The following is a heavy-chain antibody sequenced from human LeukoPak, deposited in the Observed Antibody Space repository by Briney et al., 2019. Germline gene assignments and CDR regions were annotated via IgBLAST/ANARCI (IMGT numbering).Heavy chain of an antibody. J-gene: IGHJ4*02. CDR2: TNQHGNDK. Sequence: GGSLRLSCAASEFTFSTFWMSWVRQAPGKGLEWVANTNQHGNDKYYVDSVKGRFTISRDNARNSLYLQMTSLRVEDTAMYYCTSDMGYSGSYYQYWGQGALVTVSS. V-gene: IGHV3-7*01. D-gene: IGHD1-26*01. CDR1: EFTFSTFW. CDR3: TSDMGYSGSYYQY.